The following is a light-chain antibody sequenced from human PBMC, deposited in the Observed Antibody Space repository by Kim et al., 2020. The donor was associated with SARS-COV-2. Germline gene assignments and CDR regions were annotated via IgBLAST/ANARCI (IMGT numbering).Light chain of an antibody. CDR2: DAS. V-gene: IGKV3-11*01. CDR3: QQRGNWPT. Sequence: SLSPGERATLSCRASQSVSSYLAWYQQKPGQAPRLLIYDASDRATGIPARFSGSGSGTDFTLTISSLEPEDFAVYYCQQRGNWPTFGQGTKVDIK. J-gene: IGKJ1*01. CDR1: QSVSSY.